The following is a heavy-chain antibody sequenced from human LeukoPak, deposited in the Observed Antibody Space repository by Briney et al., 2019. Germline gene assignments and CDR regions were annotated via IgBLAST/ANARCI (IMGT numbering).Heavy chain of an antibody. D-gene: IGHD6-19*01. CDR2: ISFSAGIT. V-gene: IGHV3-23*01. J-gene: IGHJ4*02. Sequence: GGSLRLSCAASGFIFSSHAMSWVRQTPGKGLEWVSGISFSAGITSYADSVKGRFTISTDDPKNVVYLEMNSLRVEDTALYYCTRGYSSGWSPFDYWGLGTLVTVSS. CDR1: GFIFSSHA. CDR3: TRGYSSGWSPFDY.